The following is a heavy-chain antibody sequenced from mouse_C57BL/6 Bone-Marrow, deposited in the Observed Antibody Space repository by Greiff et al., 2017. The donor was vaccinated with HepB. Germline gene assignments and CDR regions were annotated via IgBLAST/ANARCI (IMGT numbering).Heavy chain of an antibody. J-gene: IGHJ4*01. CDR2: ISNGGGST. D-gene: IGHD2-10*02. CDR3: ARSYGNYWAMDY. CDR1: GFTFSDYY. V-gene: IGHV5-12*01. Sequence: EVQGVESGGGLVQPGGSLKLSCAASGFTFSDYYMYWVRQTPEKRLEWVAYISNGGGSTYYPDTVKGRFTISRDNAKNTLYLQMSRLKSEDTAMYYCARSYGNYWAMDYWGQGTSVTVSS.